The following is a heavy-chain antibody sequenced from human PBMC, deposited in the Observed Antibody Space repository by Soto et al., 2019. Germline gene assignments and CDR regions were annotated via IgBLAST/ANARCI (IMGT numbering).Heavy chain of an antibody. CDR1: GGTFSTYG. Sequence: QVQLVQSGAEVKKPGSSLKVSCKASGGTFSTYGMNWVRLAPGQGLEWMGGIIPKFGTTNYAQKFQGRVTITADESTNTAYMELNYLRSEDTAVYFCARELDPYYGGNSLSLDYWGQGTLVTVSS. CDR2: IIPKFGTT. CDR3: ARELDPYYGGNSLSLDY. V-gene: IGHV1-69*13. D-gene: IGHD4-17*01. J-gene: IGHJ4*02.